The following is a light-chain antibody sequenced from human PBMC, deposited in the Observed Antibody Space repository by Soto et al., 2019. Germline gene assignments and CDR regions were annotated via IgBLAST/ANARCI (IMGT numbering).Light chain of an antibody. CDR1: GSNLGTNT. V-gene: IGLV1-44*01. CDR3: AAWDDRLQGVV. CDR2: NNN. J-gene: IGLJ2*01. Sequence: QSVLTQPPSASGTPGQRVTISCSGGGSNLGTNTVNWYQQIPGTAPKLLIYNNNYRHSGVPDRFSGSKSGSSASLAISGLQSEHEADYFCAAWDDRLQGVVFGGGTKLTVL.